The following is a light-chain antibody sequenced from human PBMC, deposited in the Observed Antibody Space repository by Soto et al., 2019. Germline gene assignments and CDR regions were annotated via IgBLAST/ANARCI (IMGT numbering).Light chain of an antibody. CDR3: GSYGGSNNVL. V-gene: IGLV2-8*01. CDR2: EVS. CDR1: SSDVGAYDY. J-gene: IGLJ2*01. Sequence: QSALTQPPSASGSPGQSVTISCTGTSSDVGAYDYVSWYQQHPGKGPKLMIYEVSKRPSGVPDRFSGSKSGNTASLTVSGLQPEDEADYFCGSYGGSNNVLFGGGTKVTVL.